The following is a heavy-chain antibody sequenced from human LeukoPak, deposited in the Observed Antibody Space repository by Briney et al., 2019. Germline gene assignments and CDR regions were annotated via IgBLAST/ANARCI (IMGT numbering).Heavy chain of an antibody. CDR3: ASHQYGSGSYYHDY. CDR1: GGSISSGDYY. CDR2: ISTTGST. J-gene: IGHJ4*02. V-gene: IGHV4-61*02. D-gene: IGHD3-10*01. Sequence: SETLSLTCTVSGGSISSGDYYWSWIRQPAGKGLEWIGRISTTGSTSYGPSLKSRVIISIDTSKNQFSLRLSSATAADTAVYYCASHQYGSGSYYHDYWGQGALVTVSS.